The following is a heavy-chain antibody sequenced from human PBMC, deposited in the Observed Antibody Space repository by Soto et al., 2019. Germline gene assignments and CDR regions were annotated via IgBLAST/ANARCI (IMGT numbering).Heavy chain of an antibody. Sequence: SETRSRTCTVSGGSISSGVYYWSWIRQHPGKVLEWIGYIYYSGSTYHNPSLKSRVTISVDTSKNQFSLKLSSVAAADTAVYYCARVRGGGPFDDWGQGTLVTVSS. CDR2: IYYSGST. V-gene: IGHV4-31*03. J-gene: IGHJ4*02. CDR1: GGSISSGVYY. CDR3: ARVRGGGPFDD. D-gene: IGHD1-26*01.